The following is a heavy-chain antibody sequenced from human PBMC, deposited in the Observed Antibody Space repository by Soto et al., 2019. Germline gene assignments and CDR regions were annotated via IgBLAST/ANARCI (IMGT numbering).Heavy chain of an antibody. CDR2: ISYDGSNK. D-gene: IGHD3-10*01. Sequence: SLRLSCAASGFTFSSYAMHWVRQAPGKGLEWVAVISYDGSNKYYADSVKGRFTISRDNSKNTLYLQMNSLRAEDTAVYYCARDLITMVRGWYGMDVWGQGTTVTVSS. CDR3: ARDLITMVRGWYGMDV. J-gene: IGHJ6*02. CDR1: GFTFSSYA. V-gene: IGHV3-30-3*01.